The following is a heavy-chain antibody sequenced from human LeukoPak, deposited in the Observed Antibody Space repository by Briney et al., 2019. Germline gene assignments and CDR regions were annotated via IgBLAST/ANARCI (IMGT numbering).Heavy chain of an antibody. Sequence: GGSLRLSCAASGFSFDDYAMHWVRQAPGKGLEWVSGISWNRDTIGYADSVKGRFTISRDNAKNSLYLQMNSLGAEDTALYYCARGPNYHDSSGYLNWFDSWGQGTLVTVSS. V-gene: IGHV3-9*01. CDR1: GFSFDDYA. CDR3: ARGPNYHDSSGYLNWFDS. D-gene: IGHD3-22*01. CDR2: ISWNRDTI. J-gene: IGHJ5*01.